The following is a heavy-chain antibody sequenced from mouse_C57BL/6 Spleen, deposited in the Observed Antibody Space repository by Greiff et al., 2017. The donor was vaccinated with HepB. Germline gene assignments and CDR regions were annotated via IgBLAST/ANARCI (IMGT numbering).Heavy chain of an antibody. Sequence: EVKLVESGGGLVKPGGSLKLSCAASGFTFSSYAMSWVRQTPEKRLEWVATISDGGSYTYYPDNVKGRFTISRDNAKNNLYLQMSHLKSEDTAMYYCSRDTHYVYYAMDYWGQGTSVTVSS. CDR3: SRDTHYVYYAMDY. CDR2: ISDGGSYT. V-gene: IGHV5-4*01. CDR1: GFTFSSYA. J-gene: IGHJ4*01. D-gene: IGHD1-1*02.